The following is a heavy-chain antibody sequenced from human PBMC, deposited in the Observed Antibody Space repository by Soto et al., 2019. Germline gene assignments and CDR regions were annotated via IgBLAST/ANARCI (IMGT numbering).Heavy chain of an antibody. J-gene: IGHJ6*03. V-gene: IGHV1-18*01. Sequence: ASVKVSCKASGYTFTSYGISWVRQAPGQGLEWMGWISAYNGNTNYAQKLQGRVTMTTDTSTSTAYMELRSLRSDDTAVYYCARQDVVVPAAWGYYYMDVWGKGTTVTVSS. CDR1: GYTFTSYG. D-gene: IGHD2-2*01. CDR2: ISAYNGNT. CDR3: ARQDVVVPAAWGYYYMDV.